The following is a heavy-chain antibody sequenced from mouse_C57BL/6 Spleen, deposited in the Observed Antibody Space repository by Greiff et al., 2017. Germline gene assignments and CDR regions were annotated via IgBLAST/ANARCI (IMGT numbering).Heavy chain of an antibody. J-gene: IGHJ3*01. CDR2: ISYSGST. CDR3: ARGSSFLAY. D-gene: IGHD1-1*01. CDR1: GYSITSGYD. V-gene: IGHV3-1*01. Sequence: EVQLQQSGPGMVKPSQSLSLTCTVTGYSITSGYDWHWIRHFPGNKLEWMGYISYSGSTNYNPSLKSRISITHDTSKNHFFLKLNSVTTEDTATYYCARGSSFLAYWGQGTLVTVSA.